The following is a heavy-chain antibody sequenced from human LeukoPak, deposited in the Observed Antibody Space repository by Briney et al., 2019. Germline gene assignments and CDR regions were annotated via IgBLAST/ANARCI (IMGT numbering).Heavy chain of an antibody. CDR1: GYTFTSYG. Sequence: ASVKVSCKASGYTFTSYGISWVRQAPGQGLEWMGWISAYNGNTNYAQKLQGRVTMTTDTSTSTAYMELRSLRSDDTAVYYCGRECSSGWYSWFDPWGQGTLVTVSS. V-gene: IGHV1-18*01. D-gene: IGHD6-19*01. CDR3: GRECSSGWYSWFDP. J-gene: IGHJ5*02. CDR2: ISAYNGNT.